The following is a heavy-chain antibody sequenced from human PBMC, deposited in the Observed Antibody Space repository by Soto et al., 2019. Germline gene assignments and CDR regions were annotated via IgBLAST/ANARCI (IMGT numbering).Heavy chain of an antibody. CDR2: ISAYNGNT. CDR1: GYTFTSYG. J-gene: IGHJ3*02. CDR3: ARVWITIFGVVTHDAFDI. V-gene: IGHV1-18*01. Sequence: ASVKVSCKASGYTFTSYGISWVRQAPGQGLEWMGWISAYNGNTNYAQKLQGRVTMTTDTSTSTAYMELRSLRSDDTAVYYCARVWITIFGVVTHDAFDIWGQGTMVTVS. D-gene: IGHD3-3*01.